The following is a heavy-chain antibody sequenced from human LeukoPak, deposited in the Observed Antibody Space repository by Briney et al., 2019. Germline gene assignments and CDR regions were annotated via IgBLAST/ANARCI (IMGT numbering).Heavy chain of an antibody. V-gene: IGHV1-18*01. CDR1: GYTFTSYG. Sequence: ASVKVSCKASGYTFTSYGISWVRQAPGQGLEWMGWISAYNGNTNYAQKLQGRVTMTTDTSTSTAYMELRSLRSDDTAVYYCARVCGGSCYGRKGPNWFDPWGQGTLVTVPS. CDR2: ISAYNGNT. J-gene: IGHJ5*02. D-gene: IGHD2-15*01. CDR3: ARVCGGSCYGRKGPNWFDP.